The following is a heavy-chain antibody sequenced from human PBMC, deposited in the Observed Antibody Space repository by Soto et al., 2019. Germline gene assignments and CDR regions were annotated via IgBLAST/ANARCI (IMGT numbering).Heavy chain of an antibody. CDR2: ISGIGHST. Sequence: PGGSLRLSCAASGFTFSSYAMSWVRQAPGKGLEWVSAISGIGHSTYYADSVKGRFTISRGNSKNTLYLQMNSLRAEDTAVYYCAKRIMATIGHFDSWGQGTLVTVS. CDR3: AKRIMATIGHFDS. V-gene: IGHV3-23*01. CDR1: GFTFSSYA. J-gene: IGHJ4*02. D-gene: IGHD5-12*01.